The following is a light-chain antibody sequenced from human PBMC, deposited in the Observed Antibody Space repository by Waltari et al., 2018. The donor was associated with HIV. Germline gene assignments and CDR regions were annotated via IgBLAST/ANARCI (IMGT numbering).Light chain of an antibody. Sequence: EIVMTQSPLSLPVTPGEPASISCRSRQSPLHVNGNNYLDWYFQKPGQSPQVLIYMTFNRASGVPDRFSGSGSGTDFTLKISRLDAEDVGIYYCMQALQTPRTFGQGTKVEI. CDR3: MQALQTPRT. CDR1: QSPLHVNGNNY. CDR2: MTF. J-gene: IGKJ1*01. V-gene: IGKV2-28*01.